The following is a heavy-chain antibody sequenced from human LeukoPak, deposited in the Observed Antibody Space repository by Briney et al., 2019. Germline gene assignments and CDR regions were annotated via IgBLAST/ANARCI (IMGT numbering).Heavy chain of an antibody. J-gene: IGHJ4*02. V-gene: IGHV4-38-2*02. CDR2: IYHSGST. Sequence: SETLSLTCTVSGYSISSGYYWGWIRQPPGKGLEWIGSIYHSGSTYYNPSLKSRVTISVDTSKNQFSLKLSSVTAADTAVYYCARVPTYYYDSSGHDGPIDYWGQGTLVTVSS. D-gene: IGHD3-22*01. CDR3: ARVPTYYYDSSGHDGPIDY. CDR1: GYSISSGYY.